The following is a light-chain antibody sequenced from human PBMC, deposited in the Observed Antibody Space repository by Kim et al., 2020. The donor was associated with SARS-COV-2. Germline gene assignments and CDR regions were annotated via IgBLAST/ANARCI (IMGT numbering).Light chain of an antibody. Sequence: EIVLTQSPGTLYLSPGERATLSCRASQSVSSSYLAWYQQKPGQAPRLLIYGASSRATGIPDRFSGSGSGTDFPLTISRLEPEDFAVYYCQQYGSSPRTFGQGTKVDIK. CDR3: QQYGSSPRT. CDR2: GAS. J-gene: IGKJ1*01. CDR1: QSVSSSY. V-gene: IGKV3-20*01.